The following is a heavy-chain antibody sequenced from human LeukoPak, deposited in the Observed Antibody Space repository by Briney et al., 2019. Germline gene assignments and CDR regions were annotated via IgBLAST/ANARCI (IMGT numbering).Heavy chain of an antibody. J-gene: IGHJ4*02. CDR3: ARGYQLLYVDY. Sequence: ASVKVSCKASGYTFTSYDINWVRQAPGQGLEWMGWMNPNSGNTGYAQKFQGRVTITRNTSISTAYMELSSLRSEDTAVYYCARGYQLLYVDYWGQGTLVTVSS. CDR1: GYTFTSYD. CDR2: MNPNSGNT. D-gene: IGHD2-2*01. V-gene: IGHV1-8*03.